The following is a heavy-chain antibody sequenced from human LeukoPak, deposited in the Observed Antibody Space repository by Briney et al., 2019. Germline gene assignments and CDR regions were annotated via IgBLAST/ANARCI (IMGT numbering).Heavy chain of an antibody. CDR1: GGSFSGYY. CDR2: INHSGST. D-gene: IGHD5-12*01. J-gene: IGHJ4*02. V-gene: IGHV4-34*01. Sequence: PSETLSLTCAVYGGSFSGYYWSWIRQPPGKGLEWIGEINHSGSTNYNPSLKSRVTISVDTSKNQFSLKLSSVTAADTAVYYCARRTGGYSGYVYSYWGQGTLVTVSS. CDR3: ARRTGGYSGYVYSY.